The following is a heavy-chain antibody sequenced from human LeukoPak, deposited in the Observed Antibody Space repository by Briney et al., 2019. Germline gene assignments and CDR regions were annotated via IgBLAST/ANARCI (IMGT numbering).Heavy chain of an antibody. V-gene: IGHV4-34*01. J-gene: IGHJ4*02. Sequence: SETLSLTCAVYGGSFSGYYWSWIRQPPGKGLEWIGEINHSGSTNYNPSLKSRVTISLDTSKNQFSLKLSSVTAADTAVYYCASGPFYYDSSGCFDYWGQGTLVTVSS. CDR1: GGSFSGYY. CDR3: ASGPFYYDSSGCFDY. CDR2: INHSGST. D-gene: IGHD3-22*01.